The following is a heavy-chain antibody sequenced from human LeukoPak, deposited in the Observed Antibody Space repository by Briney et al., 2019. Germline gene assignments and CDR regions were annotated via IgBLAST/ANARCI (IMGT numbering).Heavy chain of an antibody. CDR3: ARIWRGVISPIDY. D-gene: IGHD3-10*01. V-gene: IGHV4-38-2*01. Sequence: SETLSLTCAVDGYSISSGYYWGWIRQPPGKGLEWIGSVYCDGGTYYNSSLKSRVILSVDTSKNQFALKMTSVTAADTAVYYCARIWRGVISPIDYWGQGTLVVVSS. CDR1: GYSISSGYY. CDR2: VYCDGGT. J-gene: IGHJ4*02.